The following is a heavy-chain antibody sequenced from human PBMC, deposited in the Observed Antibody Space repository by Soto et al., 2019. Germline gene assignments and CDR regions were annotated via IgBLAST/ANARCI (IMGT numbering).Heavy chain of an antibody. J-gene: IGHJ1*01. CDR3: VRGPPAVDAEYFQQ. Sequence: SSETLSLTCSVSGGSISSHYWSWIRQPPGKGLEWIGYIYYSGSTKYTSSLKSRVTISVDTSKNQFSLKLSSVTAADTAVYYCVRGPPAVDAEYFQQWGQGTLVTVSS. CDR2: IYYSGST. CDR1: GGSISSHY. V-gene: IGHV4-59*11. D-gene: IGHD2-15*01.